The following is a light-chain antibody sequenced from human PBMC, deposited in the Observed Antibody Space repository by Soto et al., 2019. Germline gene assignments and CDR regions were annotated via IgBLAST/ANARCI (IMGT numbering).Light chain of an antibody. CDR1: QSLTTY. Sequence: EVVMTQSPATLSVSPGETATLSCRASQSLTTYLAWYQQKPDQAPRLLIYGISTRATDVPAGFSGSGSGTEFTLPISGLQYEDVEVYYCQQYNNWPLTFGGGPKVEIK. CDR3: QQYNNWPLT. CDR2: GIS. J-gene: IGKJ4*01. V-gene: IGKV3-15*01.